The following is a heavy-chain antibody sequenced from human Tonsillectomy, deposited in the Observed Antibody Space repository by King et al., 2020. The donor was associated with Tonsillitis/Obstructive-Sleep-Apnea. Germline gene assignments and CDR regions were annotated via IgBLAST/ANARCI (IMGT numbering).Heavy chain of an antibody. CDR1: GFTFSTYA. V-gene: IGHV3-30*04. D-gene: IGHD2-2*01. Sequence: VQLVESGGGVVQPGRSLRLSCAASGFTFSTYAMHWVRQAPGKGLEWVAVISYDGIYKYYADSVKGRLTISRDNSKNTVYLQMNSLRAEDTAVYYCARAPASRNDFLVVRAIWGGLVVWGQGTTVTVSS. CDR3: ARAPASRNDFLVVRAIWGGLVV. J-gene: IGHJ6*02. CDR2: ISYDGIYK.